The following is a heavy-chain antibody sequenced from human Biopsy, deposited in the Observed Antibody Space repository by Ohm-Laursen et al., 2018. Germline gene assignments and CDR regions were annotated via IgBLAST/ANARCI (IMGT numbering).Heavy chain of an antibody. V-gene: IGHV1-69*06. D-gene: IGHD3-9*01. CDR3: ATKLTGYFHH. CDR1: GGTFSNYG. CDR2: NIPILGTG. Sequence: SVKVSCKSPGGTFSNYGVNWVRQAPGQGLEWLGGNIPILGTGNYAQKFQDRVTVAADTSTSTATMELRSLRSDDTAVYYCATKLTGYFHHWGQGTLVTVSS. J-gene: IGHJ1*01.